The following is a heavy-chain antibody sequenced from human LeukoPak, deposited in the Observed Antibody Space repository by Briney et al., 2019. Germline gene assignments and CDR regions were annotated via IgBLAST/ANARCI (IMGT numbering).Heavy chain of an antibody. CDR3: ARDQAAYYDFWSGGYGMDV. V-gene: IGHV3-30*03. D-gene: IGHD3-3*01. J-gene: IGHJ6*02. Sequence: GRSLRLSCAASGFTFINYGMHWVRQTPGKGLEWVAVISYDGNNKYYADSVKGRFTISRDNSKNTLYLQMNSLRAEDTAVYYCARDQAAYYDFWSGGYGMDVWGQGTTVTVSS. CDR1: GFTFINYG. CDR2: ISYDGNNK.